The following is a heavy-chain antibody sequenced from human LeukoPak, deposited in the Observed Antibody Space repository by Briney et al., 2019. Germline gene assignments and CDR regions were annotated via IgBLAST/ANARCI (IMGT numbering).Heavy chain of an antibody. CDR1: GYTFTTYY. CDR2: INPSGGTT. CDR3: ARGYSSSSGDFDY. J-gene: IGHJ4*02. V-gene: IGHV1-46*03. Sequence: ASVKVSCKASGYTFTTYYMDWVRQAPGQGLERMGIINPSGGTTRYAQKFQGRVTMTRDTSTSTVYMELSSLRSEDTAVYYCARGYSSSSGDFDYWGQGTLVTVSS. D-gene: IGHD6-6*01.